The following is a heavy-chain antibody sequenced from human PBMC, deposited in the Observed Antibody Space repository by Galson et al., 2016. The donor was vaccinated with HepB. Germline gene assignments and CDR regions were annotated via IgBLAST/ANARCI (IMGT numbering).Heavy chain of an antibody. Sequence: SETLSLTCIISGGSISTHYWSWIRQPAGKGLEWIGRIFASGTTTYNASLKTRVTMSLDTSQNQFSLKLNSVTAADTAVYYCAREGYDLLTGYYIPYFDYWGQGTLVTVSS. CDR1: GGSISTHY. V-gene: IGHV4-4*07. CDR3: AREGYDLLTGYYIPYFDY. CDR2: IFASGTT. D-gene: IGHD3-9*01. J-gene: IGHJ4*02.